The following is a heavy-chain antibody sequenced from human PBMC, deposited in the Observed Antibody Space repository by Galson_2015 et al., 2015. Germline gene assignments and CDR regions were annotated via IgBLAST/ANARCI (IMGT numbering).Heavy chain of an antibody. CDR3: ARGTTSITGCVFDT. CDR1: GYTFTSYY. Sequence: SVKVSCKAYGYTFTSYYMHWVRQAPGQGLEWMGIINPSGRLTYAQKFQGRVTMTRDTSTSTVYMELSSLRSEDTAVFYCARGTTSITGCVFDTWGQGTMVTVSS. CDR2: INPSGRL. V-gene: IGHV1-46*01. J-gene: IGHJ3*02. D-gene: IGHD1-20*01.